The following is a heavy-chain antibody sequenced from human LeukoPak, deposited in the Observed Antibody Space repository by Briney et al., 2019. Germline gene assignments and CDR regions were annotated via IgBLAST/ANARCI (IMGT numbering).Heavy chain of an antibody. D-gene: IGHD3-22*01. Sequence: SGTLSLTCAVSGDSIITNHWWSWVRQPPGKGLEWIGEIYHSGSTNYNPSLKSRVTISVDTSKNQFSLKLSSVTAADTAVYYCARHRGYYDSPNWFDPWGQGTLVTVSS. CDR1: GDSIITNHW. CDR2: IYHSGST. J-gene: IGHJ5*02. CDR3: ARHRGYYDSPNWFDP. V-gene: IGHV4-4*02.